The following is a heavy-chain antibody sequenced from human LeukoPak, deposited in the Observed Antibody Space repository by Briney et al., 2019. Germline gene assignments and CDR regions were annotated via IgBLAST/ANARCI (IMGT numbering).Heavy chain of an antibody. CDR1: GFTFSDYW. CDR3: ARDFRFLEDY. V-gene: IGHV3-74*01. J-gene: IGHJ4*02. Sequence: GGSLRLSCAASGFTFSDYWMHWVRQAPGKGLVWVSLIHSDGISTNYADSVKGRFTISRDNAKNTLYLHMNSLRAEDTAVYYCARDFRFLEDYWGQGTLVTVSS. D-gene: IGHD3-3*01. CDR2: IHSDGIST.